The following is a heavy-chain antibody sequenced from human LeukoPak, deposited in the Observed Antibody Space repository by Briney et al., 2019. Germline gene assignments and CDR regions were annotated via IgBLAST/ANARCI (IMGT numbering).Heavy chain of an antibody. CDR1: GGSLSSYY. V-gene: IGHV4-4*07. CDR2: IYTSGST. CDR3: ARNTVGYSYGYNYYMDV. J-gene: IGHJ6*03. D-gene: IGHD5-18*01. Sequence: SQTLSLTCAVSGGSLSSYYWSWIRQPAGKGLEWIGRIYTSGSTNYNPSLKSRVTMSVATSKHQFSLKLSSVTAADTAVYYCARNTVGYSYGYNYYMDVWRKGTTVTVSS.